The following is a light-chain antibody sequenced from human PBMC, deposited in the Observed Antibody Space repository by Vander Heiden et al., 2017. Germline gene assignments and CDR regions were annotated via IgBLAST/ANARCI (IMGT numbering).Light chain of an antibody. Sequence: DIQMTQSPSPLSASVGDRVTIPCRAPQGIRDRLAWYQQKPGKAPKRLIYDASNLQRGVPSRFSGSGFGTEFTLTISSLQPEDFATYYCLQHDTYLFTFGQGTKLEIK. CDR3: LQHDTYLFT. CDR2: DAS. CDR1: QGIRDR. V-gene: IGKV1-17*01. J-gene: IGKJ2*01.